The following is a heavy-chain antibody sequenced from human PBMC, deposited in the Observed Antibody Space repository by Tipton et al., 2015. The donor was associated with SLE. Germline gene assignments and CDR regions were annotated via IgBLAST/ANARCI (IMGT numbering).Heavy chain of an antibody. D-gene: IGHD3-10*01. CDR2: IRYDGSNK. V-gene: IGHV3-30*02. CDR3: AKVRYPLYGSGSLTVVYFDY. J-gene: IGHJ4*02. Sequence: GSLRLSCAASGFTFSSYGMHWVRQAPGKGLEWVAFIRYDGSNKYYADSVKGRFTISRDNSKNTLYLQMNSLRAVDTAVYYCAKVRYPLYGSGSLTVVYFDYWGQGTLVTVSS. CDR1: GFTFSSYG.